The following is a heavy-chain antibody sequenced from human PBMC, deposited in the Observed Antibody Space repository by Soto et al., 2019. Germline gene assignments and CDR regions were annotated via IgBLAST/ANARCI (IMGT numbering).Heavy chain of an antibody. CDR2: IDAASGDT. Sequence: AASVKVSSKASGYSFSTYAIHWVRQAPGQRLEWMGWIDAASGDTKYSQNLQDRVRITRDTSASIAYMELNSLRSEDTAVYYCVREPLGPTNWFDPWGQGTLVTVSS. J-gene: IGHJ5*02. CDR1: GYSFSTYA. V-gene: IGHV1-3*01. CDR3: VREPLGPTNWFDP.